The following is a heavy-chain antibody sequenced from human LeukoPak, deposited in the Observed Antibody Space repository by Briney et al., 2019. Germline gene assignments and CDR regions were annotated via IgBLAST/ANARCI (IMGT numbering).Heavy chain of an antibody. D-gene: IGHD1-26*01. J-gene: IGHJ4*02. CDR3: AELEAGSYLPFDY. V-gene: IGHV3-23*01. CDR2: ISGSGGST. CDR1: GFTFSSYA. Sequence: PGGSLRLSCAASGFTFSSYAMSWVRQAPGKGLEWVSAISGSGGSTYYADSVKGRFTTSRDNSKNTLYLQMNSLRAEDTAVYYCAELEAGSYLPFDYWGQGTLVTVSS.